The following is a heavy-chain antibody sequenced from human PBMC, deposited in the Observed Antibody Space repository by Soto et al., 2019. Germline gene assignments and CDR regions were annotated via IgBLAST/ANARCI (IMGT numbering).Heavy chain of an antibody. CDR1: GFTFSSYG. Sequence: PGGSLRLSCAASGFTFSSYGMHWVRQAPGKGLEWVAVIWYDGSNKYYADSVKGRFTISRDNSKNTLYLQMNSLRAEDTAVYYCARDQRIAAAGDYYFDYWGQGTLVTVSS. CDR3: ARDQRIAAAGDYYFDY. D-gene: IGHD6-13*01. V-gene: IGHV3-33*01. CDR2: IWYDGSNK. J-gene: IGHJ4*02.